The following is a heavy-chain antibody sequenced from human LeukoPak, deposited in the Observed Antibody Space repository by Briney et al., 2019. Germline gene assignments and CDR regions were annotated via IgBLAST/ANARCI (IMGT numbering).Heavy chain of an antibody. V-gene: IGHV4-4*02. CDR2: IYHSGST. Sequence: SETLSLTCAVSGGSISSSNWWSWVRQPPGKGLEWIGEIYHSGSTNYNPSLKSRVTISVDKSKNQFSLRLTSVTAADTAMYFCAREEMPGKFDYWGQGILVTVSS. J-gene: IGHJ4*02. CDR3: AREEMPGKFDY. D-gene: IGHD1-26*01. CDR1: GGSISSSNW.